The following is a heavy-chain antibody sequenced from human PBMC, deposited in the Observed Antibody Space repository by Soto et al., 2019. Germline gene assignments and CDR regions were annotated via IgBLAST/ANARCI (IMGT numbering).Heavy chain of an antibody. Sequence: GGSLRLSCAASGFTFSNYGMHWVRQAPGKGLEWVAVIWFDGSDKKYADSVKGRFTISRDNSKKTLFLQMDSLRLEDTAVYYCARDQGVDSSWFDFDPWGQGTLVTVSS. CDR1: GFTFSNYG. D-gene: IGHD6-13*01. J-gene: IGHJ5*02. CDR3: ARDQGVDSSWFDFDP. CDR2: IWFDGSDK. V-gene: IGHV3-33*01.